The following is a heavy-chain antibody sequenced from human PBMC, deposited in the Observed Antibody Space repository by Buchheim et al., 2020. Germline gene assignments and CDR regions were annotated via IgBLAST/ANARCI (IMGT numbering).Heavy chain of an antibody. CDR3: AHTFYRGSTGWFEF. J-gene: IGHJ5*02. CDR2: LCFGNDQ. D-gene: IGHD3-16*02. V-gene: IGHV2-5*02. Sequence: QISLEESGPTLVKPTQTLTLTCTFSGFALDRSGVGVAWIRQPPGKALEWLALLCFGNDQRYSPSLESRLPVPEDASKNQVVFKMTNMGPEDTATYYCAHTFYRGSTGWFEFWGQG. CDR1: GFALDRSGVG.